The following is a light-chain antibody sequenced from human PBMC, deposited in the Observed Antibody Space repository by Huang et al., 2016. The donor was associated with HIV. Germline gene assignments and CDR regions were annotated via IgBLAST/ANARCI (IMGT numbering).Light chain of an antibody. CDR2: GAS. Sequence: EIVLTQSPGTLSLSPGERAALSCRASQSVRSTYLAWYQQIPGQAPSLLIYGASSRASGIPDRFSGSGSGTDFTLTISRLEPEDFAVYYCQQYGSSPNTFGQGTKLEIK. CDR1: QSVRSTY. CDR3: QQYGSSPNT. J-gene: IGKJ2*01. V-gene: IGKV3-20*01.